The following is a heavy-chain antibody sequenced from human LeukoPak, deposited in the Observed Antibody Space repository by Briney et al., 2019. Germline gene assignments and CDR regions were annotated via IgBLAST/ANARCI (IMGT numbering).Heavy chain of an antibody. CDR2: MYTGGSI. J-gene: IGHJ4*02. CDR1: GGSISSYY. D-gene: IGHD5-18*01. CDR3: ARDRGTALAY. V-gene: IGHV4-4*07. Sequence: SETLSLTCTVSGGSISSYYWSWIRQPPGKGLEWLGRMYTGGSITYNPSLKSRVTMSVDTSKNQFSLTLSSVTAADTAVYFCARDRGTALAYWGQGSLVTVSS.